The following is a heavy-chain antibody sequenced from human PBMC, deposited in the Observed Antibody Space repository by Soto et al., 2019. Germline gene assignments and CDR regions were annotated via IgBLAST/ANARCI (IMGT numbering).Heavy chain of an antibody. CDR2: IYYSGSP. CDR3: ARDREYSFGLTYDI. D-gene: IGHD3-3*01. CDR1: GDSISPYY. J-gene: IGHJ3*02. V-gene: IGHV4-59*01. Sequence: SETLSLTCIVSGDSISPYYWTWIRQPPGKGLEWIGHIYYSGSPNYNPSLKSRVTISLDTSKNQFSLNLRSVTAADTAVYYCARDREYSFGLTYDIWGQGTMVTVSS.